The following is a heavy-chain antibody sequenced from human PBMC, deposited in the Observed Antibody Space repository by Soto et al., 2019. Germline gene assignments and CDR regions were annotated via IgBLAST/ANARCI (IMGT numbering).Heavy chain of an antibody. Sequence: SETLSLTCAVYGGSFSGYYWSWIRQPPGKGLEWIVEINHSGSTNYNPSLKSRVTISVDTSKNQFSLKLSSVTAADTAVYYCARLGTRGRIAAAGRDYYYGMDVWGQGTTVTVSS. V-gene: IGHV4-34*01. CDR3: ARLGTRGRIAAAGRDYYYGMDV. CDR1: GGSFSGYY. J-gene: IGHJ6*02. D-gene: IGHD6-13*01. CDR2: INHSGST.